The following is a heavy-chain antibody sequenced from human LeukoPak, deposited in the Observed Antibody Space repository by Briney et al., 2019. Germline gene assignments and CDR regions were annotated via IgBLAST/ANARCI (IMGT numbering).Heavy chain of an antibody. J-gene: IGHJ6*02. V-gene: IGHV3-33*01. CDR3: ARERTLYVSGSGYGMDV. CDR2: IWYDGSNK. D-gene: IGHD3-10*01. Sequence: PGGSLRLSCAASGFAFSSYGMHCVRQAPGKGLEWVALIWYDGSNKYYADSVKGRFTISRDSSKNTLYLEMSSLRAEDTAVYFCARERTLYVSGSGYGMDVWGQGTTVTVSS. CDR1: GFAFSSYG.